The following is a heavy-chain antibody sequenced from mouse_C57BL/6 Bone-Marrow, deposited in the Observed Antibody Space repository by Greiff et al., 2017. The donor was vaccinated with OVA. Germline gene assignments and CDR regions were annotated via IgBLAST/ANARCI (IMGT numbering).Heavy chain of an antibody. V-gene: IGHV5-4*01. J-gene: IGHJ4*01. Sequence: EVQRVESGGGLVKPGGSLKLSCAASGFTFGSYAMSWVRPTPEKRLEWVATISDGGSYTYYPDNVKGRFTISRDNAKNNLYLQMSHLKSEDTAMYYCAREGYGSSYYYYAMDYWGQGTSVTVSS. D-gene: IGHD1-1*01. CDR3: AREGYGSSYYYYAMDY. CDR1: GFTFGSYA. CDR2: ISDGGSYT.